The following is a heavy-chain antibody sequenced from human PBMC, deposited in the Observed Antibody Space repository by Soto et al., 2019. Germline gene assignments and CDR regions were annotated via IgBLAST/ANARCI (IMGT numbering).Heavy chain of an antibody. CDR2: IVPILGIA. D-gene: IGHD3-10*01. CDR3: ARGFGELVYYGMDV. Sequence: GASVKVSCKVSGGTFSNYAIDWVRLAPGHGLEWMGRIVPILGIANYAQKFQGRVTITADKSTSTAYMELSSLRSEDTAVYYCARGFGELVYYGMDVWGQGTTVTVSS. V-gene: IGHV1-69*04. J-gene: IGHJ6*02. CDR1: GGTFSNYA.